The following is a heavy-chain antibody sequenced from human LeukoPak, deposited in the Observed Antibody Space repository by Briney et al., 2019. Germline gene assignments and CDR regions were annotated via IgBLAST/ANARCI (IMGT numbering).Heavy chain of an antibody. V-gene: IGHV4-4*07. D-gene: IGHD3-10*01. Sequence: ASETLSLTCTVSGGSMSSSFYWSWIRRPAGKGLEWIGHIYITGSTNYNPSLKSRVTMSVDTSKNQFSLKLSSVTAADTAVYYCARDKYYGSGNYGKYNWFDPWGQGTLVTVSS. CDR2: IYITGST. J-gene: IGHJ5*02. CDR1: GGSMSSSFY. CDR3: ARDKYYGSGNYGKYNWFDP.